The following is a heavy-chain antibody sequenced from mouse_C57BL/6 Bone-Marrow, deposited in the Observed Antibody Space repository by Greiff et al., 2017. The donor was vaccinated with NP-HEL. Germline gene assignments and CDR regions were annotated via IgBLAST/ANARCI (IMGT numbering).Heavy chain of an antibody. J-gene: IGHJ1*03. Sequence: EVKLEESGGGLVKPGGSLKLSCAASGFTFSSYAMSWVRQTPETRLEWVATISDGGSYTYYPDNVKGRFTISRDNAKNNLYLQMSHLKAEDTAMYYCARLGQWYFDVWGTGTTVTVSS. CDR3: ARLGQWYFDV. V-gene: IGHV5-4*03. CDR2: ISDGGSYT. D-gene: IGHD3-3*01. CDR1: GFTFSSYA.